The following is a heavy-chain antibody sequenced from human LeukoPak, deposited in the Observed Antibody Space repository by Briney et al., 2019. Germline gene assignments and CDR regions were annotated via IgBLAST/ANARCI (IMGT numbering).Heavy chain of an antibody. CDR1: GGSISSYY. V-gene: IGHV4-4*07. CDR3: ARGGDYHPYDY. Sequence: SVTLSLTYSVSGGSISSYYWTWIRQTAGKGLEWIGRIYTSGSTNYNPSLKSRVTMSLDTSKNQFSLKLSSVTAADTAVYYCARGGDYHPYDYWGQGTLVTVSS. J-gene: IGHJ4*02. CDR2: IYTSGST. D-gene: IGHD4-17*01.